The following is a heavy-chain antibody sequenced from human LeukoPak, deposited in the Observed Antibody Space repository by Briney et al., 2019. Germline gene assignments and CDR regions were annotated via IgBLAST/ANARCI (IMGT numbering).Heavy chain of an antibody. CDR1: GGSISSSSYY. CDR3: ARGRGNRSDY. J-gene: IGHJ4*02. CDR2: IYYSGST. Sequence: SETLSLTCTVSGGSISSSSYYWGWIRQPPGKGLEWIGSIYYSGSTYYNPSLKSRVTISVDTSKNQFSLKVNSVTATDTAVYYCARGRGNRSDYWGQGTLVAVSS. D-gene: IGHD4-23*01. V-gene: IGHV4-39*01.